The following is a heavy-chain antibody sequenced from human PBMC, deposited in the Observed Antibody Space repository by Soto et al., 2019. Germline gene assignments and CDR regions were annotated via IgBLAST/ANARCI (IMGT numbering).Heavy chain of an antibody. CDR1: GYTFTRSG. J-gene: IGHJ6*02. CDR3: AREGAAPYYYYGMDV. Sequence: QVQLVQSGAEVKKPGASVKVSCKASGYTFTRSGISWVRQAPGQGLEWMGWISTYNGDTNYAQTFQGRVTMTTDTSTSTAYMELRSLRSDDTAVYYCAREGAAPYYYYGMDVWGQGTPVTVSS. V-gene: IGHV1-18*01. CDR2: ISTYNGDT. D-gene: IGHD6-25*01.